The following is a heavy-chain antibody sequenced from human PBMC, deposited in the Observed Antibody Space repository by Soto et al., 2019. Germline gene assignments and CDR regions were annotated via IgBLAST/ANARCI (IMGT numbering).Heavy chain of an antibody. CDR3: ACRSGGDSSGYYYAVAG. CDR2: FIPIFGTA. J-gene: IGHJ4*02. Sequence: QVQLVQSGAEVKKPGSSLKVSCKASGGTFSSYAISWVRQAPGQGLEWMGGFIPIFGTANYAQKLQGRVTITADESTSTAYMEFSSRRTENTAVYYWACRSGGDSSGYYYAVAGWGQGTLVTVSS. V-gene: IGHV1-69*01. CDR1: GGTFSSYA. D-gene: IGHD3-22*01.